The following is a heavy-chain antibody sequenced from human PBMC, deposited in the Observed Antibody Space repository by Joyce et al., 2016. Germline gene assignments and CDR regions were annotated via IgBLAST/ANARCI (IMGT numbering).Heavy chain of an antibody. J-gene: IGHJ4*02. CDR1: GYSFPTFW. D-gene: IGHD3/OR15-3a*01. CDR3: ARGPIGTVGKYFDL. CDR2: IVPGDSDT. V-gene: IGHV5-51*01. Sequence: EVQLVQSGAAMKKPGESLKISCKGYGYSFPTFWTGWVRQMPGKGREWVGIIVPGDSDTGYSPSFEGQVTISADKSADIAYLQWGSLKASDTAMYYCARGPIGTVGKYFDLWGQGTQVTVSS.